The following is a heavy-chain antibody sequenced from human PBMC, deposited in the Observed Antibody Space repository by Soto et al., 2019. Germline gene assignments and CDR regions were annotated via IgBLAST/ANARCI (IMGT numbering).Heavy chain of an antibody. CDR3: ARDWIGIDY. CDR1: GYTFTSYG. J-gene: IGHJ4*02. D-gene: IGHD3-3*01. V-gene: IGHV1-18*01. Sequence: QVQLVQSGAEVKKHGASVKVSCKASGYTFTSYGISWVRQAPGQGLEWMGWINPYNGNTNYAQKLQGRVTMTTVTSTNTTCMEVRSLRSNDTAVYYCARDWIGIDYWGQGTLVTVSS. CDR2: INPYNGNT.